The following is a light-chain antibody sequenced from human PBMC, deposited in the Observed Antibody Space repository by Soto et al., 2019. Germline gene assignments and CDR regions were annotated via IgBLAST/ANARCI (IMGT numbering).Light chain of an antibody. Sequence: QSVLSQPPSASGSPGQSVTISCTATSSDVGDYDYVSWYQQHPGKAPKLMIYDVTKRPSGVPDRFSGSKSGYTASLTVSGLRAEDDADYYCSSYGGRNNYVFGTGTKLTVL. CDR1: SSDVGDYDY. J-gene: IGLJ1*01. CDR2: DVT. V-gene: IGLV2-8*01. CDR3: SSYGGRNNYV.